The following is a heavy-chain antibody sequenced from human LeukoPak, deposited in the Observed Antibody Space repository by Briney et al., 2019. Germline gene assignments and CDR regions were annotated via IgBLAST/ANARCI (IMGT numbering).Heavy chain of an antibody. J-gene: IGHJ4*02. D-gene: IGHD4-17*01. CDR2: ISYDGSNR. CDR1: GFIFSSTW. CDR3: ARDRDDYGAYFDY. V-gene: IGHV3-30-3*01. Sequence: GGSLRLSCAGSGFIFSSTWMHWVRQAPGKGLEWVAVISYDGSNRYYADSVKGRFTISRDNSKNTLYLQMNSLRAEDTAVYYCARDRDDYGAYFDYWGQGTLVTVSS.